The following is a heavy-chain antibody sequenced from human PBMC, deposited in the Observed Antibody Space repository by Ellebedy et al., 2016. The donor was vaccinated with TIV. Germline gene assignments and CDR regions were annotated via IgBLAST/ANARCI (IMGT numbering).Heavy chain of an antibody. CDR2: ISSSSSSI. CDR1: GFTISSYS. J-gene: IGHJ4*02. V-gene: IGHV3-48*02. Sequence: GESLKISXAASGFTISSYSMHWVRQAPGKGLEWLAYISSSSSSIYYADSVKGRFTISRDNAKNSLYLQMNSLRDEDTAVYYCARERFHNWNYVGGDYWGQGTLVTVSS. D-gene: IGHD1-7*01. CDR3: ARERFHNWNYVGGDY.